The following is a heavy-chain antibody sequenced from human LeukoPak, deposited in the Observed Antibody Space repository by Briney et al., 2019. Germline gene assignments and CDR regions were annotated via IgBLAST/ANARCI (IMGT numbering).Heavy chain of an antibody. Sequence: SETLSLTCTVSGDSISSNYYYWGWLRQPPGKGLGWIGTVYFTGSPYYNPSLKIRFTISVDTSETHFSLTLSSVTAADTAVYFCARHLVVPATTYYYYYMDVWGKGTTVTVSS. CDR3: ARHLVVPATTYYYYYMDV. V-gene: IGHV4-39*01. J-gene: IGHJ6*03. D-gene: IGHD2-2*01. CDR2: VYFTGSP. CDR1: GDSISSNYYY.